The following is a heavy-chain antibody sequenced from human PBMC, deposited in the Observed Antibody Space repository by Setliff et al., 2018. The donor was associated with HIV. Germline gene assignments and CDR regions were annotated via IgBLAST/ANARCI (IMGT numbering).Heavy chain of an antibody. V-gene: IGHV1-2*06. J-gene: IGHJ5*02. CDR1: GYTFTDFY. D-gene: IGHD5-12*01. Sequence: ASVKVSCKASGYTFTDFYIHWVRQAPGQGLEWIGRINPKSGVADYLNKFQGRVPMTTDTSTNTAHMELIRPRFDDTAVYYCARAHFLVAMTRNWFDPWGQGTLVTVPS. CDR3: ARAHFLVAMTRNWFDP. CDR2: INPKSGVA.